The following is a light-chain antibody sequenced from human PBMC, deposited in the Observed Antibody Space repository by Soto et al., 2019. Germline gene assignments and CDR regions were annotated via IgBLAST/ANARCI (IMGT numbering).Light chain of an antibody. CDR2: KAS. Sequence: DIQMTQSPSTLSASIGDRVTITCRASQYMSDWLAWYQQKPGKVPKLLISKASYLESGLPLRFSGSGSGREFTLTISSLQPDDFATYYCQQYSSYPWTFGQVTKVEVK. CDR1: QYMSDW. J-gene: IGKJ1*01. CDR3: QQYSSYPWT. V-gene: IGKV1-5*03.